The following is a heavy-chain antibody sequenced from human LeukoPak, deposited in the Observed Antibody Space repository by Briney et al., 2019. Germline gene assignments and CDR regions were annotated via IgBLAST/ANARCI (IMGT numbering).Heavy chain of an antibody. CDR1: GFTVSSNY. Sequence: AGGSLRLSCAASGFTVSSNYMSWVRQAPGKGLEWVSVIYSGGSTYYADSVKGRFTVSRDNSKNTLYLQVNSLRAEDTAVYYCARERADLFYSGSYIEYWGQGTLVTVSS. CDR3: ARERADLFYSGSYIEY. V-gene: IGHV3-53*01. D-gene: IGHD1-26*01. CDR2: IYSGGST. J-gene: IGHJ4*02.